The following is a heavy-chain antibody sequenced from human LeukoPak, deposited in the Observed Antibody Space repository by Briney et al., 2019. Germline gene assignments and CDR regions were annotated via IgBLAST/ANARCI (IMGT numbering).Heavy chain of an antibody. D-gene: IGHD6-19*01. J-gene: IGHJ4*02. CDR3: ARGPGGYSSGWMRYFDY. V-gene: IGHV3-30*04. Sequence: PGRSLRLSCAASGFTFSSYAMHWVRQAPGKGLEWVAVISYDGSNKYYADSVKGRFTISRDNSKNTLYLQMNSLRAEDTAVYYCARGPGGYSSGWMRYFDYWGQGTLVTVSS. CDR2: ISYDGSNK. CDR1: GFTFSSYA.